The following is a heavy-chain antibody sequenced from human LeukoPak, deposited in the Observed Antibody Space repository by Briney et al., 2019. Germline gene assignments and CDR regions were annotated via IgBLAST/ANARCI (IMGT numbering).Heavy chain of an antibody. J-gene: IGHJ3*02. V-gene: IGHV3-64*01. D-gene: IGHD2-2*02. CDR3: APAGQEEYCSSTSCYSRGVQGAFDI. CDR1: GFTFSSYA. CDR2: ISSNGGST. Sequence: GGPLRLSCAASGFTFSSYAMHWFRQAPGKGLEYVSAISSNGGSTYYANSVKGRFTISRDNPKNTLYLQMGSLRAEEMAVYYCAPAGQEEYCSSTSCYSRGVQGAFDIWGQGTMVTVSS.